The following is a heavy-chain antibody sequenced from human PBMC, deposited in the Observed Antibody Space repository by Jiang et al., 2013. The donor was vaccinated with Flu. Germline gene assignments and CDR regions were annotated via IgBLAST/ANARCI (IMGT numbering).Heavy chain of an antibody. D-gene: IGHD3-10*01. V-gene: IGHV3-33*01. CDR3: ARDAQPITMVWYCFHS. Sequence: GVVQPGRSLRLSCAASGFTFSSYGMHWVRQAPGKGLEWVAVIWYDGSNKYYADSVKGRFTISRDNSKNTLYLQMSSLRAEDTAVYYCARDAQPITMVWYCFHSWGPGTLVTVSS. CDR1: GFTFSSYG. J-gene: IGHJ4*02. CDR2: IWYDGSNK.